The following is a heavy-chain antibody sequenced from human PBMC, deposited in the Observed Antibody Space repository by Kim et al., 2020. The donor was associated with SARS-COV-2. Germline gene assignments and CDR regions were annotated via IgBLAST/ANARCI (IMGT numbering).Heavy chain of an antibody. CDR2: INGDGSVT. J-gene: IGHJ2*01. D-gene: IGHD4-17*01. Sequence: GGSLRLSCAASGFTFSSYRMHWVRQAPGKGLVWVSRINGDGSVTYYADSVRGRFTISRDNAKDTLFLQMDSLRAEDTAVYYCARTAYGGYSGSCYFELWGRGTLVTVSS. V-gene: IGHV3-74*01. CDR1: GFTFSSYR. CDR3: ARTAYGGYSGSCYFEL.